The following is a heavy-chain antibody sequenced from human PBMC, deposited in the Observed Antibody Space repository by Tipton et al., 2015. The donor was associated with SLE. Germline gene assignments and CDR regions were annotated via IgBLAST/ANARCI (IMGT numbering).Heavy chain of an antibody. J-gene: IGHJ2*01. CDR2: IYYSGST. CDR3: ARTVCDYGYFDL. CDR1: GGSISSSSYY. V-gene: IGHV4-39*01. Sequence: TLSLTCTVSGGSISSSSYYWGWSRQPPGKGLEWIGSIYYSGSTYYNPSLKSRVTISVDTSKNQFSLKLSSVTAADTAVYYCARTVCDYGYFDLWGRGTLVTVSP.